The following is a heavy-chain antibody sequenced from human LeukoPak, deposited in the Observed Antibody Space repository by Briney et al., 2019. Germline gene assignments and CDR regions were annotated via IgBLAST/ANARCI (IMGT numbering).Heavy chain of an antibody. J-gene: IGHJ5*02. CDR3: ARLGFHSTPDH. CDR1: GFTFSSYG. D-gene: IGHD2-21*02. V-gene: IGHV3-30*02. CDR2: IRYDGSSK. Sequence: PGGSLRLSCAASGFTFSSYGMHWVRQAPGKGLEWVAFIRYDGSSKYYADSVKGRFTISRDNSKNTLFLQMQSLRAEDTAVYYCARLGFHSTPDHWGQGTLVTVSS.